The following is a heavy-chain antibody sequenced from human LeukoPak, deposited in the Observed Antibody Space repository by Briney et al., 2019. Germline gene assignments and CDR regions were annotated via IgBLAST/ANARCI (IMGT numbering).Heavy chain of an antibody. D-gene: IGHD3-10*01. CDR1: GFSVSSYY. CDR3: ARVRVYYYGMDV. CDR2: IYYGGST. J-gene: IGHJ6*04. Sequence: SETLSLTCTGSGFSVSSYYWSWLRQPPGKELEWLGYIYYGGSTNYNPSLKSRVTISVDTSKNQFSLKLSSVTAADTAVYYCARVRVYYYGMDVWGKGTTVTVSS. V-gene: IGHV4-59*02.